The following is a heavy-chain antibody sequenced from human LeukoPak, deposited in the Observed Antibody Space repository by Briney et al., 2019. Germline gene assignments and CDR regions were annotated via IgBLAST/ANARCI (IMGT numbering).Heavy chain of an antibody. CDR1: GASISSSSYY. CDR2: ISYSGST. Sequence: SETLSLTCTVSGASISSSSYYWSWIRQPPGKGLEWIGYISYSGSTNYNPSLKSQVTISVDTSKNHFSLKLSSVTAADTAVYYCTRDMTTVTTADYGMDVWGQGTTVTVSS. D-gene: IGHD4-11*01. CDR3: TRDMTTVTTADYGMDV. V-gene: IGHV4-61*03. J-gene: IGHJ6*02.